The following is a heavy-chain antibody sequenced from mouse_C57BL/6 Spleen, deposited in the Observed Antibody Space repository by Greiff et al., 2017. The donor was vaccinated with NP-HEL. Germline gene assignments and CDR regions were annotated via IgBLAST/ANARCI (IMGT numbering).Heavy chain of an antibody. V-gene: IGHV1-22*01. D-gene: IGHD3-3*01. CDR3: AREGGRRGGYFDY. CDR2: INPNNGGT. CDR1: GYTFTDYN. J-gene: IGHJ2*01. Sequence: EVQLQQSGPELVKPGASVKMSCKASGYTFTDYNMHWVKQSHGKSLEWIGYINPNNGGTSYNQKFKGKATLTVNKSSSTAYMERRSLTSEDSAVYYCAREGGRRGGYFDYWGQGTTLTVSS.